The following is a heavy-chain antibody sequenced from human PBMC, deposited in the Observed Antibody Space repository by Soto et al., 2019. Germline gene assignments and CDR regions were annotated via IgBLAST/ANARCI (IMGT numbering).Heavy chain of an antibody. CDR1: GFTFSSYG. J-gene: IGHJ5*02. D-gene: IGHD1-26*01. Sequence: GGSLRLSCAASGFTFSSYGMHWVRQAPGKGLEWVAVISYDGSNKYYADSVKGRCTISRDNSKNTLYLQMNSRRAEDTAVYYCAKDDGMWELLWWFDPWGQGTLVTVSS. V-gene: IGHV3-30*18. CDR3: AKDDGMWELLWWFDP. CDR2: ISYDGSNK.